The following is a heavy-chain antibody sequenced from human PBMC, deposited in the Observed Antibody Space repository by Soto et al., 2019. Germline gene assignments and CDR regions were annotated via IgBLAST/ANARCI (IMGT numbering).Heavy chain of an antibody. J-gene: IGHJ6*02. Sequence: QVQLVQSGAEVKKPGSSVKVSCKASGGTFSSYAISWVRQAPGQGLEWMGGIIPKSGGTNYAQKFQGRVTMTRDTSLSTAYMELSRLRSDDTAVYYCARGERGVPTAAYFYGMDVWGQGTTVTVSS. D-gene: IGHD2-2*01. CDR1: GGTFSSYA. CDR3: ARGERGVPTAAYFYGMDV. V-gene: IGHV1-2*02. CDR2: IIPKSGGT.